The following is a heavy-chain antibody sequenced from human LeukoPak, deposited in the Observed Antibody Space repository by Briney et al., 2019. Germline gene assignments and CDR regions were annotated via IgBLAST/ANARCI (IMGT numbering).Heavy chain of an antibody. CDR1: GFTFDDYG. Sequence: GGSLRLSCAASGFTFDDYGMSWVRQAPGKGLEWVANIKQDGSEKYYVDSVKGRFTISRDNAKNSLYLQMNSLRAEDTAVYYCASQRYCSSTSCYRARGEAFDIWGQGTMVTVSS. D-gene: IGHD2-2*01. J-gene: IGHJ3*02. CDR3: ASQRYCSSTSCYRARGEAFDI. V-gene: IGHV3-7*01. CDR2: IKQDGSEK.